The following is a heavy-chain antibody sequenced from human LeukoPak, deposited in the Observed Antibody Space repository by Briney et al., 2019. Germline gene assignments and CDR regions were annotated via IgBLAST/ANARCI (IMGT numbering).Heavy chain of an antibody. J-gene: IGHJ4*02. Sequence: PSETLSLTCTVSGGSISSYYWSWIRQPPGKGLEWIGYINYSGSINYNPSLKSRVTITVDTSKNQFSLELSTVTAADTAVYYCASHYYNSSGQDYWGQGTLVTVSS. CDR3: ASHYYNSSGQDY. D-gene: IGHD3-22*01. CDR2: INYSGSI. CDR1: GGSISSYY. V-gene: IGHV4-59*01.